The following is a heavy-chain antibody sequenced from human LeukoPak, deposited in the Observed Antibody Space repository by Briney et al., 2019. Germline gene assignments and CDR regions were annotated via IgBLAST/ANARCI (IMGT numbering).Heavy chain of an antibody. D-gene: IGHD1-7*01. CDR2: IYYSGST. J-gene: IGHJ2*01. V-gene: IGHV4-31*03. CDR1: GGSLISGGYY. Sequence: SETPSPTCTGSGGSLISGGYYWSGVRPPPRKGLGWIGFIYYSGSTYFNPSLKSRVTISADTSKNQFFLNLSSVTAADTAVFYCARWNWTSRFFDLWGRGTLVTVSS. CDR3: ARWNWTSRFFDL.